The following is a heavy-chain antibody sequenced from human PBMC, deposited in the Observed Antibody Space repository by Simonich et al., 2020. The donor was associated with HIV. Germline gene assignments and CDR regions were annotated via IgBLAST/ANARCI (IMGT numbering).Heavy chain of an antibody. CDR2: INHSGST. J-gene: IGHJ4*02. Sequence: QVQLQQWGAGLLKPSETLSLTCAVYGGSFSGYYWSWIRQPPGKGLEWIGEINHSGSTNYKPSLKRRVTISVDTSKNQFSLKLSSVTAADTAVYYCARRHPTTVTTPYFDYWGQGTLVTVSS. CDR3: ARRHPTTVTTPYFDY. CDR1: GGSFSGYY. V-gene: IGHV4-34*01. D-gene: IGHD4-17*01.